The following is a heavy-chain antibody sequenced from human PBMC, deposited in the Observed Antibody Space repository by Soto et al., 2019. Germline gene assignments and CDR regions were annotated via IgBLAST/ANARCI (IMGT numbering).Heavy chain of an antibody. CDR2: VYYTGST. D-gene: IGHD2-2*01. J-gene: IGHJ3*02. CDR1: GASISSSY. V-gene: IGHV4-59*01. Sequence: SETLSLTCTVSGASISSSYWSWIRQSSGKGLEWIGYVYYTGSTNYNPSLKSRVTISVDTSKNQFSLKVSSVTAADTAVYYCGRGYYAPRGQSNIFNIGGQGTMVPVS. CDR3: GRGYYAPRGQSNIFNI.